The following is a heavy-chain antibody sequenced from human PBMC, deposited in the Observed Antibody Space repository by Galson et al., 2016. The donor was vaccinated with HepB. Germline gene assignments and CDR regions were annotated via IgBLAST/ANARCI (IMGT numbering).Heavy chain of an antibody. CDR2: IVVGSGNT. D-gene: IGHD2-15*01. CDR3: AAGAGGYCSPDCTRPLAY. CDR1: GFTFSSSA. Sequence: SVKVSCKASGFTFSSSAVQWVRQARGQRLEWMGWIVVGSGNTKYAEKFQERVTITRDMSTSTVYMELTSLSSEDTAVYYCAAGAGGYCSPDCTRPLAYWGQGTLVTVSS. J-gene: IGHJ4*02. V-gene: IGHV1-58*01.